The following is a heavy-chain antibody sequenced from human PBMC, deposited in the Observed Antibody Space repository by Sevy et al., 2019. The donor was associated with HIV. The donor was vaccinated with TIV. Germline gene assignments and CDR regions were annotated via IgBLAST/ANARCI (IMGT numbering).Heavy chain of an antibody. CDR3: VKSYDFWSGYCLDY. V-gene: IGHV3-64D*06. D-gene: IGHD3-3*01. J-gene: IGHJ4*02. CDR2: ISSNGGST. Sequence: GSLRLSCSASGFTFSSYAMHWVRQAPGKGLEYVSAISSNGGSTYYADSVKGRFTISRDNCKNTLYPQMSRLRAEDTAVYYCVKSYDFWSGYCLDYWGQGTLVTVSS. CDR1: GFTFSSYA.